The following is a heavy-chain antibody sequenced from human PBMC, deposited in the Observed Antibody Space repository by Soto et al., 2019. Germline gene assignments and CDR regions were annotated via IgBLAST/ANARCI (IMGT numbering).Heavy chain of an antibody. CDR2: ISYDGSNK. CDR3: AKDNGSGCDWLRVGDASDI. V-gene: IGHV3-30*18. Sequence: GGSMRLSCAASGFTFSSYGMHWVRQAPGKGLEWVAVISYDGSNKYYVDSVKGRLTISRDNSKNTLYLQMNSLRGEDTAVYYCAKDNGSGCDWLRVGDASDIWGQGTMVT. J-gene: IGHJ3*02. CDR1: GFTFSSYG. D-gene: IGHD5-12*01.